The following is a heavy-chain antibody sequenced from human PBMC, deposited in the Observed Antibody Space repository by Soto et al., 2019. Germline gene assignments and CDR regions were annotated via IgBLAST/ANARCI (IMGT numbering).Heavy chain of an antibody. D-gene: IGHD6-19*01. J-gene: IGHJ4*02. CDR3: ARVRSSGWYFDY. Sequence: GSLRLSCAASGFTFSSYSMNWVRQAPGKGLEWVSYISSSSSTIYYADSVKGRFTISRDNAKNSLYLQMSSLRDEDTAVYYCARVRSSGWYFDYWGQGTLVTVSS. V-gene: IGHV3-48*02. CDR1: GFTFSSYS. CDR2: ISSSSSTI.